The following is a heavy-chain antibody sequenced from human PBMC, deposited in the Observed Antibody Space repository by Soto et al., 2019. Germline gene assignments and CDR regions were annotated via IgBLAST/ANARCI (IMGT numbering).Heavy chain of an antibody. Sequence: EVQLVESGGGLVKPGGSLRLSCAASGFTFSSYSMNWVRQAPGKGLEWVSSISSSSSYIYYADSVKGRFTISRDNAKNSLYLQMNSLRAEDTAVYYCARAGGNWNYLPYPDFDYWGQGTLVTVSS. CDR2: ISSSSSYI. D-gene: IGHD1-7*01. J-gene: IGHJ4*02. CDR3: ARAGGNWNYLPYPDFDY. V-gene: IGHV3-21*01. CDR1: GFTFSSYS.